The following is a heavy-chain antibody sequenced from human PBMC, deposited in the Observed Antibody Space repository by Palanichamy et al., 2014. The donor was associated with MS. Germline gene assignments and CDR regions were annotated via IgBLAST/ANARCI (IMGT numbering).Heavy chain of an antibody. CDR2: IYYSGGT. V-gene: IGHV4-30-4*01. CDR1: GVSISSGDYY. Sequence: QVRLQESGPGLLKSSQTLYLTCTVSGVSISSGDYYWSWIRQPPGKGLEWIGYIYYSGGTHYNPSLRSRVTMSVDTSKNRFSLQLSSVTAADTAMYYCARTYHYDSSGYYARGGEVVYWFDPWGQGTLVTVSS. D-gene: IGHD3-22*01. J-gene: IGHJ5*01. CDR3: ARTYHYDSSGYYARGGEVVYWFDP.